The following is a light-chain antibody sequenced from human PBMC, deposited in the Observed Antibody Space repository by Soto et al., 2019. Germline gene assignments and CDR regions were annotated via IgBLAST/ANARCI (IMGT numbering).Light chain of an antibody. CDR2: EVT. Sequence: QSALTQPPSASGPPGQSVTISCTGTSSDVGGYNFVSWYQQHPGKAPKLMIYEVTKRPSGVPDRFSGSKSGNTASLTVSGLQAEDEADYYCSSYAGSNNRYVFGTGTKLTVL. CDR3: SSYAGSNNRYV. V-gene: IGLV2-8*01. CDR1: SSDVGGYNF. J-gene: IGLJ1*01.